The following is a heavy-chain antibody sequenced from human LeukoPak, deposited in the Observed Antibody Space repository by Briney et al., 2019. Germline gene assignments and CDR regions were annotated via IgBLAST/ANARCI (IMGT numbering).Heavy chain of an antibody. D-gene: IGHD3-16*02. CDR1: GFTFTDYT. Sequence: GSLRLSCAASGFTFTDYTMNWVRQAPGKGLEWVSSISSSSNYIYYADSVKGRFTISRDNAKNSLYLQMNSLRAEDTAVYYCASDYRSYGYWGQGTLVTVSS. J-gene: IGHJ4*02. CDR3: ASDYRSYGY. CDR2: ISSSSNYI. V-gene: IGHV3-21*01.